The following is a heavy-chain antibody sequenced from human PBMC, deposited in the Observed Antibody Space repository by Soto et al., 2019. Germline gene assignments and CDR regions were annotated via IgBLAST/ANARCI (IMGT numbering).Heavy chain of an antibody. D-gene: IGHD3-10*01. CDR2: MSPNSGNT. Sequence: QVQLVQSGAEMKKPGASVKVSCKASGYTFTSYDINWVRQAPGQGLEWMGWMSPNSGNTGYAQKFQGRVTMTRNTSISTAFMELSSLRSDDTAVYYCARGHGLSGTTNWFDPWGQGTLVTVSS. V-gene: IGHV1-8*01. CDR3: ARGHGLSGTTNWFDP. J-gene: IGHJ5*02. CDR1: GYTFTSYD.